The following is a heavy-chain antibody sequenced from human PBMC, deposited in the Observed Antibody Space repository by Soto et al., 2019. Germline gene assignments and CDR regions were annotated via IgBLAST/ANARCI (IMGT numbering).Heavy chain of an antibody. J-gene: IGHJ4*02. V-gene: IGHV4-59*01. D-gene: IGHD5-12*01. CDR2: VSYSGST. CDR1: GASISSYD. CDR3: ARGRDGYNYPNFDY. Sequence: SETLSLTCTVSGASISSYDWRWIRRPPGKGLEWIGHVSYSGSTNYKPSLKSRVTISVDTSKKQFSLKLTSVTAADTAVYYCARGRDGYNYPNFDYWGQGTLVTVS.